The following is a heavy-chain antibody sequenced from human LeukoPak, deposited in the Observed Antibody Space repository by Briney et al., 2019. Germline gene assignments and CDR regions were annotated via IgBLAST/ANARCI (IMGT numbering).Heavy chain of an antibody. CDR3: AKASSLWFGELFDAFDI. CDR2: ISGSGGST. V-gene: IGHV3-23*01. CDR1: GFTFSSYA. J-gene: IGHJ3*02. D-gene: IGHD3-10*01. Sequence: GGSLRLSCAASGFTFSSYAMSWVRQAPGKGLEWVSAISGSGGSTYYADSVKGRFTISRANSKNTLYLQMNSLRAEDTAVYYCAKASSLWFGELFDAFDIWGQGTMVTVSS.